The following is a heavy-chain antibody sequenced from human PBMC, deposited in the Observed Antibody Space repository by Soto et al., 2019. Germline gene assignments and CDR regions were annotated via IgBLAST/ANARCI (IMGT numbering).Heavy chain of an antibody. CDR3: ARGLQGYYGMDV. D-gene: IGHD4-4*01. V-gene: IGHV3-74*01. CDR2: IKGDGSRT. J-gene: IGHJ6*02. Sequence: EVQLVESGGGLVQPGGSLRLSCAASGFTFSSYWIHWVRQAPGKGLVWVSRIKGDGSRTDYADSVKGRFTISRDNDKNTVYLQMNSLRDEDTAVYYCARGLQGYYGMDVWGQGTTVTVSS. CDR1: GFTFSSYW.